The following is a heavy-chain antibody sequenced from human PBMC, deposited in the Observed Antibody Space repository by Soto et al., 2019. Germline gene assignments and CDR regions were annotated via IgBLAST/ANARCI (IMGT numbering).Heavy chain of an antibody. D-gene: IGHD1-26*01. CDR2: IYYSGST. CDR3: ARLGGGLYPTYYYYGMDF. V-gene: IGHV4-59*01. Sequence: TSETLSLTCTVSGGSISSYYSSWIRQPPGKGLEWIGYIYYSGSTNYNPSLKSRVSISVDTSKNQFSLKLSSVTAADTAVFYFARLGGGLYPTYYYYGMDFWGQGTTVTVSS. J-gene: IGHJ6*02. CDR1: GGSISSYY.